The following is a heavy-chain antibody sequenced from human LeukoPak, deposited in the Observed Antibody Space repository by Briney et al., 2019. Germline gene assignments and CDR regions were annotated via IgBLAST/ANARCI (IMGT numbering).Heavy chain of an antibody. Sequence: GGSLRLSCAASGFTFSDHYMSWIRQAPGKGLEWVSYISSSSSYTNYADSVKGRFTISRDNARNSLYLQMNSLRAEDTAVYYCARNDYDYVWGSYRYTFFDYWGQGTLVTVSS. CDR2: ISSSSSYT. J-gene: IGHJ4*02. D-gene: IGHD3-16*02. CDR3: ARNDYDYVWGSYRYTFFDY. CDR1: GFTFSDHY. V-gene: IGHV3-11*06.